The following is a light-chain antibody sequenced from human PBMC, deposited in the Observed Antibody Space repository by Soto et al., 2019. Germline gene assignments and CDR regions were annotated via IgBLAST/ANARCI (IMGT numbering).Light chain of an antibody. CDR2: EVS. J-gene: IGLJ1*01. Sequence: QYALTQPPSASGSPEQSVTISCNGTCSDVGGYNYVSWYQQQPDRAPKLMIYEVSKRPSGVTDRFSGSKSDNTASLTVSGLQAEDESDYYCSSYAGRNNWVFGTGTKLTVL. CDR1: CSDVGGYNY. CDR3: SSYAGRNNWV. V-gene: IGLV2-8*01.